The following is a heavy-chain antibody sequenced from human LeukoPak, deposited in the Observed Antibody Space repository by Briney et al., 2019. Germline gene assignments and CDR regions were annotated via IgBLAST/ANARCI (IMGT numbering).Heavy chain of an antibody. D-gene: IGHD6-19*01. Sequence: GGSLRLSCAASGVTFSSYWMSWVRQAPGKGREWVANIKQDGSEKYYVDSVKGRFTISRDSAKNSLYLQMNSLRAEDTAVYYCARYSSGWYDRGFDPWGQGTLVTVSS. V-gene: IGHV3-7*01. CDR1: GVTFSSYW. CDR3: ARYSSGWYDRGFDP. CDR2: IKQDGSEK. J-gene: IGHJ5*02.